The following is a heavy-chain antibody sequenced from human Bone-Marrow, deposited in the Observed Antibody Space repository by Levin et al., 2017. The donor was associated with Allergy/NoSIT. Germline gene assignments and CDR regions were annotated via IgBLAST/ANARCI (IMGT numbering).Heavy chain of an antibody. J-gene: IGHJ3*02. CDR3: ARDKTGWAAFDI. D-gene: IGHD1-26*01. V-gene: IGHV3-48*02. Sequence: SCAASGFTFSTYSLNWVRQAPGKGLEWVSYISSRSDTIYYADSVKGRFTISRDSAKKSVYLQMNSLRDEDTAVYYCARDKTGWAAFDIWGQGTMVTVSS. CDR2: ISSRSDTI. CDR1: GFTFSTYS.